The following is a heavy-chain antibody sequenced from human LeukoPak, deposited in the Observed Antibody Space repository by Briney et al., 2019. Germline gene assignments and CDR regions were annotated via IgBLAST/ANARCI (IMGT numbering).Heavy chain of an antibody. CDR2: IIPIFGTA. CDR3: ARVAARYWEKGANWFDP. CDR1: GGTFSSYA. Sequence: ASVKVSRKASGGTFSSYAISWVRQAPGQGLEWMGRIIPIFGTANYAQKFQGRVTITTDESTSTAYMELSSLRSEDTAVYYCARVAARYWEKGANWFDPWGQGTLVTVSS. D-gene: IGHD1-26*01. V-gene: IGHV1-69*05. J-gene: IGHJ5*02.